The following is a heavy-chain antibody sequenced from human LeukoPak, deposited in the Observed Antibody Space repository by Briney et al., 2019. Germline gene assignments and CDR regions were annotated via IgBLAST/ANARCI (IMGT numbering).Heavy chain of an antibody. CDR2: ISYAGSNK. CDR1: GFTFSSYG. D-gene: IGHD4-17*01. CDR3: AKADLTTVTTYPIDY. V-gene: IGHV3-30*18. Sequence: GGSLRLSCAASGFTFSSYGMHWVRQAPGKGLEWVAGISYAGSNKYYADSVKGRFTISRDNSKNTLYLQMNSLRSEDTAVYYCAKADLTTVTTYPIDYWGQGTLVTVSS. J-gene: IGHJ4*02.